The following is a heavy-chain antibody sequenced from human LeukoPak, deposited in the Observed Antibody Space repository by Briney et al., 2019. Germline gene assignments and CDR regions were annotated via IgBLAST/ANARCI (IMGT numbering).Heavy chain of an antibody. Sequence: ASVKVSCKASGYTFTSYGISWVRQAPGQGLEWMGWISAYNGNTNYAQKLQGRVTMTTDTSTSTAYMELRSLRSDDTAVYYCARDDRGSSWSWFDPWGQGTLVTVSS. CDR1: GYTFTSYG. D-gene: IGHD6-13*01. V-gene: IGHV1-18*01. CDR3: ARDDRGSSWSWFDP. CDR2: ISAYNGNT. J-gene: IGHJ5*02.